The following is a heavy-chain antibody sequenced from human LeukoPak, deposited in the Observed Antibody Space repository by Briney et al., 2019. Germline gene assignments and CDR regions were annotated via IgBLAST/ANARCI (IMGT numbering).Heavy chain of an antibody. D-gene: IGHD6-6*01. Sequence: SETLSLTCTVCGGSIRRFYGNWLRQPPGKGRVGIGYNYENGNTTSNPSFNSRVPNPVNTPKKQFFPTLTSATAAATAVFYRAREQGPVAARLGYYYSYMDVWGEGTTVTVSS. CDR1: GGSIRRFY. CDR3: AREQGPVAARLGYYYSYMDV. J-gene: IGHJ6*03. V-gene: IGHV4-59*12. CDR2: NYENGNT.